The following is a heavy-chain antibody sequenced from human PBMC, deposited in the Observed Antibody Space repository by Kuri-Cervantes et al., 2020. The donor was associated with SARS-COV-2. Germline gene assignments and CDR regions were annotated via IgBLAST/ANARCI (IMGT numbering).Heavy chain of an antibody. J-gene: IGHJ6*03. CDR2: ISYDGSNK. Sequence: GESLKISCAASGFTFSSYAMHWVRQAPGKGLEWVAVISYDGSNKYYADSVKGRFTISRDNSKNTLYLQMNSLKTEDTAVYYCTSGYSYAQDTYYYYYMDVWGKGTTVTVSS. CDR1: GFTFSSYA. V-gene: IGHV3-30-3*01. CDR3: TSGYSYAQDTYYYYYMDV. D-gene: IGHD5-18*01.